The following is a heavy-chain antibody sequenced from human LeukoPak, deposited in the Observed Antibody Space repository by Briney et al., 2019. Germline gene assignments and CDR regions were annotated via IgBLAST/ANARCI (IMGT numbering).Heavy chain of an antibody. D-gene: IGHD3-22*01. CDR1: GYTFTTYY. CDR2: INPSGGST. Sequence: ASVKVSCKASGYTFTTYYIHWVRQAPGQGLEWMGIINPSGGSTSYAQKFQGRVTMTRDTSTSTVYMELSSLRSEDTAVYYCAGAYYYDSGGGIWGFDPWGQGTLVTVSS. J-gene: IGHJ5*02. CDR3: AGAYYYDSGGGIWGFDP. V-gene: IGHV1-46*01.